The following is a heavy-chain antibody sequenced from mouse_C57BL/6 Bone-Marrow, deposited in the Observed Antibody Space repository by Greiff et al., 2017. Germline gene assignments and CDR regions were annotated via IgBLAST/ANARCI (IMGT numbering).Heavy chain of an antibody. J-gene: IGHJ1*03. Sequence: VQLKQSGAELVRPGASVKLSCTASGFNIKDDYMHWVKQRPEQGLEWIGWIDPANGDTEYASKFQGKATITADTSSNTAYLQLSSLTSEDTAVYYCTTISTGVADLYFDFWCTGTTVTVSS. CDR2: IDPANGDT. D-gene: IGHD1-1*01. CDR1: GFNIKDDY. V-gene: IGHV14-4*01. CDR3: TTISTGVADLYFDF.